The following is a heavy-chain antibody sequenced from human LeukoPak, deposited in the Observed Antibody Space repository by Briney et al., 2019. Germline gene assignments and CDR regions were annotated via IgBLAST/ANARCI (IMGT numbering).Heavy chain of an antibody. CDR3: ATWRPFSYYS. CDR2: INPNSGGT. CDR1: GYIFTGFY. Sequence: ASVKVSCKASGYIFTGFYMHWVRQAPGQGLEWMGWINPNSGGTNYAQKFQGRVTLTRDTSITTAYMELSSLKSDDTAFYYCATWRPFSYYSWGQGTLVTVSS. V-gene: IGHV1-2*02. J-gene: IGHJ1*01. D-gene: IGHD5-18*01.